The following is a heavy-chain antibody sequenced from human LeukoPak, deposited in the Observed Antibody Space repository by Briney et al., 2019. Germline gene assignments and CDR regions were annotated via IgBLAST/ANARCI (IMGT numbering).Heavy chain of an antibody. Sequence: ASVKVSCKASGYTFTSYGISWVRQAPGQGLERMGWISAYNGNTNYAQKLQGRVTMTTDTSTSTAYMELRSLRSDDTAVYYCAREGNYDFWSDYVYYYYYYMDVWGIGTTVTVSS. CDR1: GYTFTSYG. CDR2: ISAYNGNT. D-gene: IGHD3-3*01. CDR3: AREGNYDFWSDYVYYYYYYMDV. V-gene: IGHV1-18*01. J-gene: IGHJ6*03.